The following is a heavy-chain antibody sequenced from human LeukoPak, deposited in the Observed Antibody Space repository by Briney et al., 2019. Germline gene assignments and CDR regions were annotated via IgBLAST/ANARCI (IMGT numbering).Heavy chain of an antibody. J-gene: IGHJ4*02. CDR1: GFTFSSYW. Sequence: GGSLRLSCAASGFTFSSYWMSWVRQAPGKGLEWVANIKQYGSEKYYVDSVKGRFTISRDNAKNSLYLQMNSLRAEDTAVYYCARVRMMSEVDYWGQGTLVTVSS. D-gene: IGHD3-16*01. CDR2: IKQYGSEK. V-gene: IGHV3-7*01. CDR3: ARVRMMSEVDY.